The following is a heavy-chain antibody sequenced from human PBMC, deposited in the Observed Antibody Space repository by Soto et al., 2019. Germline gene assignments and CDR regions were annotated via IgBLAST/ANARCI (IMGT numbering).Heavy chain of an antibody. J-gene: IGHJ5*02. CDR3: ARDRIVATPLWDWFDP. CDR1: GDSVSSNSVA. CDR2: TYYRSKWYN. V-gene: IGHV6-1*01. D-gene: IGHD5-12*01. Sequence: SQTLSLTCAISGDSVSSNSVAWNWIRQSPSRGLEWLGRTYYRSKWYNDYAVSVKSRITINADTSNNQFSLQLNSVTPEDTAVYYCARDRIVATPLWDWFDPWGQGTLVTVSS.